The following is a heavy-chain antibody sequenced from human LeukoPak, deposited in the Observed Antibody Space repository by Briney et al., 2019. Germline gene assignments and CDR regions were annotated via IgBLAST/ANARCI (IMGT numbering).Heavy chain of an antibody. CDR3: AKRGMTTIKEGFDY. D-gene: IGHD5-24*01. CDR2: VSDSGRST. CDR1: GFTFSSYA. J-gene: IGHJ4*02. Sequence: GGSLRLSCAASGFTFSSYAMSWVRQAPGKGLEWVSAVSDSGRSTYYAGSVKGRFTISRDNSKNTLYLQMNSLRAEDTAVYYCAKRGMTTIKEGFDYWGQGTLVTVSS. V-gene: IGHV3-23*01.